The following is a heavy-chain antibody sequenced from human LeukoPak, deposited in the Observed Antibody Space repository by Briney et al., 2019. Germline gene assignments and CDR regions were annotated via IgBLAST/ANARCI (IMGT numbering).Heavy chain of an antibody. V-gene: IGHV1-2*02. CDR3: ARDHREVLLWFGELSNYFDY. D-gene: IGHD3-10*01. CDR2: INPNSGGT. Sequence: ASVKVSCKASGYTFTGYYMHWVRQAPGQGLEWMGWINPNSGGTNYAQKFQGRVTMTRDTSISTAYMELSRLRSDDTAVYYCARDHREVLLWFGELSNYFDYWGQGTLVTVSS. J-gene: IGHJ4*02. CDR1: GYTFTGYY.